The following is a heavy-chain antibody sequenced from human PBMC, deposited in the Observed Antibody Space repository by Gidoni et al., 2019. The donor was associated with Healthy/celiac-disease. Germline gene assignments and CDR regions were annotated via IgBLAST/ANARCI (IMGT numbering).Heavy chain of an antibody. D-gene: IGHD1-26*01. CDR2: IRYDGSNK. Sequence: QVQLVESGGGVVKPGGSLRLSCAASGFTFSSYGMHWVRQAPGKGLEWVAFIRYDGSNKYYADSVKGRFTISRDNSKNTLYLQMNSLRAEDTAVYYCANGVEWELLQPSDAFDIWGQGTMVTVSS. V-gene: IGHV3-30*02. CDR3: ANGVEWELLQPSDAFDI. CDR1: GFTFSSYG. J-gene: IGHJ3*02.